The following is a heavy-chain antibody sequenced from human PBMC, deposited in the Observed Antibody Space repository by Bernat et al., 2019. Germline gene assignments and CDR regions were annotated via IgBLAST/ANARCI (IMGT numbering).Heavy chain of an antibody. Sequence: QVQLVQSGVEVKKPGASVKVSCKASGYTFTSYYIHWVRQAPGQGLEWMGFINPSGGSTSYAQRFQGRVTMTRDTSTSTVYMELSSLRSEDTAVYYCARNRDSGFDYWGQGTLVTVSS. CDR2: INPSGGST. CDR3: ARNRDSGFDY. CDR1: GYTFTSYY. J-gene: IGHJ4*02. V-gene: IGHV1-46*01. D-gene: IGHD2-15*01.